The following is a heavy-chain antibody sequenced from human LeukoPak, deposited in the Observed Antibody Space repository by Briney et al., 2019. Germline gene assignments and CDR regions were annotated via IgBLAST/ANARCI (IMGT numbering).Heavy chain of an antibody. Sequence: SETLSLTCTVSGGSISSYYWSWIRQPPGKGLEWIGYIYYSGSTNYNPSLKSRVTISVDTSKNQFSLKLSSVTAADTAVYYCAREGVYYGSGSYFAFDIWGQGTMVTVSS. CDR3: AREGVYYGSGSYFAFDI. CDR1: GGSISSYY. J-gene: IGHJ3*02. D-gene: IGHD3-10*01. V-gene: IGHV4-59*01. CDR2: IYYSGST.